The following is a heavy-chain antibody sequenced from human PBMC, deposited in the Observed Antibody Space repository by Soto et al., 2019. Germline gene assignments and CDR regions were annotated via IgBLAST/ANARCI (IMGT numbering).Heavy chain of an antibody. V-gene: IGHV1-18*01. J-gene: IGHJ4*02. CDR2: ISGHNGHA. Sequence: QVKLVQSGAEVKKPGASVKVSCKTSGYNFTTYGVSWVRQAPGQGLEWMGWISGHNGHANYAQPFQGRDTMTTDTSTTTAYMELRSLRSDDTAVYYCARYQPYSTGYYYFDQWGQGTLAIVTS. CDR1: GYNFTTYG. CDR3: ARYQPYSTGYYYFDQ. D-gene: IGHD6-19*01.